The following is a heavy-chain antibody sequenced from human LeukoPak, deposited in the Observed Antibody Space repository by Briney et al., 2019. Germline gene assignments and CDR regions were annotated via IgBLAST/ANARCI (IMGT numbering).Heavy chain of an antibody. D-gene: IGHD2-8*01. CDR2: ISHDGSNK. CDR1: GFTFSNYG. Sequence: GGSLRLSCAASGFTFSNYGMHWVRQAPGKGLEWVAVISHDGSNKYYADSVKGRSTISRDKSNNTLYLQMNSLKAEDTAVYYCATLPVSDYYYYGMDVWGQGTTVTVSS. J-gene: IGHJ6*02. CDR3: ATLPVSDYYYYGMDV. V-gene: IGHV3-30*03.